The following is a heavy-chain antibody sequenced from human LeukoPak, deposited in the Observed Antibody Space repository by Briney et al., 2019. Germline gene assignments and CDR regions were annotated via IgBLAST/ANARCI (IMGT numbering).Heavy chain of an antibody. D-gene: IGHD6-13*01. CDR3: ARDLALYSSTENCFDP. CDR1: GYTFTSYA. V-gene: IGHV7-4-1*02. CDR2: INTNTGNP. J-gene: IGHJ5*02. Sequence: ASVKVSCKASGYTFTSYAMNWVRQAPGQGLEWMGWINTNTGNPTYAQGFTGRFVFSLDTSVSTAYLQISSLKAEDTAVYYCARDLALYSSTENCFDPWGQGTLVTVSS.